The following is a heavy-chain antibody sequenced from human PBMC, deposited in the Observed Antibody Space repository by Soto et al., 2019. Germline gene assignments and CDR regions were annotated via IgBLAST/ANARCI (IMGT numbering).Heavy chain of an antibody. V-gene: IGHV3-30-3*01. CDR1: GFTFSSYA. D-gene: IGHD1-1*01. CDR3: ARPLDGLGEPWYFDL. J-gene: IGHJ2*01. CDR2: ISYDGSNK. Sequence: QVQLVESGGGVVQPGRSLRLSCAASGFTFSSYAMHWVRQAPGKGLEWVAVISYDGSNKYYADSVKGRFTISRDNSKNTLYLQMNSLRAEDTAVYYCARPLDGLGEPWYFDLWGRGTLVTVSS.